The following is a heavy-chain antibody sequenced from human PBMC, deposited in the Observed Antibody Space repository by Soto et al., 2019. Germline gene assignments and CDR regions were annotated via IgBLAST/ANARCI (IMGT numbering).Heavy chain of an antibody. CDR2: ISGSGGST. CDR3: AKDREEEWRVYYFDY. Sequence: PGGSLRLSCAASGFTFSSYAMSWVRQAPGKGLEWVSAISGSGGSTYYADSVKGRFTISRDNSKNTLYLQMNSLRAEDTAVYYCAKDREEEWRVYYFDYWGQGTLVTVSS. D-gene: IGHD6-19*01. V-gene: IGHV3-23*01. J-gene: IGHJ4*02. CDR1: GFTFSSYA.